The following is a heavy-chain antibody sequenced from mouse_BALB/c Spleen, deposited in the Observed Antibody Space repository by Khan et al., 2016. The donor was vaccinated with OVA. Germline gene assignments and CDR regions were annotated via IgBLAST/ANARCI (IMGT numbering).Heavy chain of an antibody. J-gene: IGHJ3*01. D-gene: IGHD2-3*01. CDR3: ARDGYSPWFAY. V-gene: IGHV14-1*02. CDR2: IDPENGNT. Sequence: VQLKQSGAELVRPGALVNLSCKASGFNIKDYYMHWVKQRPEQGLVWIGRIDPENGNTIYDPKFQGKASITSDTSSNTAYLQLSSLKSEDTAVYCCARDGYSPWFAYWGQGTLVTVSA. CDR1: GFNIKDYY.